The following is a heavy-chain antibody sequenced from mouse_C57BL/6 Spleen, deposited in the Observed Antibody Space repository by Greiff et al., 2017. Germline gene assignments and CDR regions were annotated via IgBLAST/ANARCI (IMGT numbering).Heavy chain of an antibody. V-gene: IGHV5-4*01. Sequence: EVNLVESGGGLVKPGGSLKLSCAASGFTFSSYAMSWVRQTPEKRLEWVATISDGGSYTYYPDNVKGRFTISRDNAKNNLYLQMSHLKSEDTAMYYCARDWGLRLWFAYWGQGTLVTVSA. J-gene: IGHJ3*01. D-gene: IGHD2-4*01. CDR2: ISDGGSYT. CDR1: GFTFSSYA. CDR3: ARDWGLRLWFAY.